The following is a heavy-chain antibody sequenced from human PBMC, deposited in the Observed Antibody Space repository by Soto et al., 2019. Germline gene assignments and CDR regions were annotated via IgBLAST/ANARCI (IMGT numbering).Heavy chain of an antibody. J-gene: IGHJ5*01. V-gene: IGHV6-1*01. CDR2: TYYRSKWYN. D-gene: IGHD1-26*01. Sequence: SQTLSLTCAISGDSVSSSSVTWNWIRQSPSRGLELLGRTYYRSKWYNDYAESVKSRITINPDTSKNQFSLHLNSVTPEDTAVYYCVRLIGNSWLDFWGQGTLVTV. CDR3: VRLIGNSWLDF. CDR1: GDSVSSSSVT.